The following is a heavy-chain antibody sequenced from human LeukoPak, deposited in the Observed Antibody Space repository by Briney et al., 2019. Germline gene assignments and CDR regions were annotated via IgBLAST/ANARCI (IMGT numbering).Heavy chain of an antibody. D-gene: IGHD2/OR15-2a*01. CDR1: GGSVNRSNYY. J-gene: IGHJ4*02. CDR3: AKLEYWVRY. Sequence: SETLSLTCNVSGGSVNRSNYYWAWIRQPPGKGLEWIATINHGGGTPENPSLKSRVTISVDTSTNNFSPKLRSVTAADTAVYYCAKLEYWVRYWGRGTLVTVSS. V-gene: IGHV4-39*02. CDR2: INHGGGT.